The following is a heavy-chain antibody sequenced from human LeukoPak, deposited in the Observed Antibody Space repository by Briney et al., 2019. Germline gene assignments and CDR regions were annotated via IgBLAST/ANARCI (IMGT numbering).Heavy chain of an antibody. CDR3: AKVRGTGGFVLDY. D-gene: IGHD2-8*02. J-gene: IGHJ4*02. CDR1: GYSFTSYW. Sequence: GESLKISCKDSGYSFTSYWIGWVRQMPGKGLEWMGIIFPSDSDTRYSPSFQGQVTISADKSVSTAYLQWSSLKASDTAMYYCAKVRGTGGFVLDYWGQGTLVTVSS. V-gene: IGHV5-51*01. CDR2: IFPSDSDT.